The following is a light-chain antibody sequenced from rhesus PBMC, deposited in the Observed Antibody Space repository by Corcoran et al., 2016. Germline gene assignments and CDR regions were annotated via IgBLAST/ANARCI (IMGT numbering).Light chain of an antibody. J-gene: IGLJ1*01. CDR2: YDS. Sequence: SYDLTQPPSVSVSPGQTARITCGGDNIGSEVVTWYQQKTPQAPVLVIYYDSERPSGIPERFSGSKSGNTATLTISGVEAGDEADYYWQVWDSSSDHYIFGAGTRLTVL. V-gene: IGLV3-44*01. CDR1: NIGSEV. CDR3: QVWDSSSDHYI.